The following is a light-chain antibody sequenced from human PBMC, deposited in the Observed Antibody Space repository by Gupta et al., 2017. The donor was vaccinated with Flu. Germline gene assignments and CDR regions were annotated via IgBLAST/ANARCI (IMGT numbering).Light chain of an antibody. J-gene: IGKJ1*01. Sequence: EIVMTQSPATLSVSPGERATLACRASQSVSNKLAWYQQKPGQPPRLLIYIASTRATGIPARFSGSGSGTEFTLTISSRQSEDFAVYYCQHENNCPRTFGQGTKVEIK. V-gene: IGKV3-15*01. CDR2: IAS. CDR1: QSVSNK. CDR3: QHENNCPRT.